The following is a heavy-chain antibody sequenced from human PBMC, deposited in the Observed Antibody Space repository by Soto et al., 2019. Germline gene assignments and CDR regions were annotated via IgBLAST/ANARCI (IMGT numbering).Heavy chain of an antibody. CDR3: ATSPAFYGMDV. CDR1: GFTFDDYA. J-gene: IGHJ6*02. V-gene: IGHV3-9*01. CDR2: ISWNSGSI. Sequence: EVQLVESGGGLVQPGRSLRLSCAASGFTFDDYAMHWVRQAPGKGLEWVSGISWNSGSIGYADSVKGRFTISRDNAKNSLYLQMNSLRAEDTALYYCATSPAFYGMDVWGQGTTVTVSS.